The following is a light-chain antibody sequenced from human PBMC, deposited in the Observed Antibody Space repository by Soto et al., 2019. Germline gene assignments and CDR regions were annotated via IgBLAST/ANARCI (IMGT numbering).Light chain of an antibody. J-gene: IGLJ2*01. CDR1: KLGDKY. CDR2: QDI. Sequence: SYELTQPPSVSVSPGQTASITCSGDKLGDKYASWYQQKPGQSPVLVIYQDIRRPSGIPDRFSGSSSGNTATLTISGTQAMDEADYYCQAWDINTMVFGGGTKLTVL. CDR3: QAWDINTMV. V-gene: IGLV3-1*01.